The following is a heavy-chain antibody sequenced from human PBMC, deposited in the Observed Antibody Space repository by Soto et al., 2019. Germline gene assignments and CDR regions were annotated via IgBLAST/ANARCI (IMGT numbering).Heavy chain of an antibody. CDR3: ARGRNWNYDGYYYYYGMDV. CDR1: GGSISSHY. CDR2: IYYSGST. Sequence: ETLSLSYTVSGGSISSHYWSWIRQPPGKGLEWIGYIYYSGSTNYNPSLKSRVTISVDTSKNQFSLKLSSVTAADTVVYYCARGRNWNYDGYYYYYGMDVWGQGTTVTVSS. J-gene: IGHJ6*02. V-gene: IGHV4-59*11. D-gene: IGHD1-7*01.